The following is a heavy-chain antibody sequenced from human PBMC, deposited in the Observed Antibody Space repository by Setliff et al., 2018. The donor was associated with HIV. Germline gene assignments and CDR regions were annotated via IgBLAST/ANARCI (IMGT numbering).Heavy chain of an antibody. CDR1: GYTLTSYR. CDR3: ARDLVVVAPYYCFDP. Sequence: AASVKVSCKTSGYTLTSYRLHWLRQAPGQGLEWMGWINPNSGDTRYAQRFQGRVTMTRDTSTNTAYMELNSLTSDDTAVYYCARDLVVVAPYYCFDPWGQGTLVTVSS. D-gene: IGHD2-15*01. V-gene: IGHV1-2*02. CDR2: INPNSGDT. J-gene: IGHJ5*02.